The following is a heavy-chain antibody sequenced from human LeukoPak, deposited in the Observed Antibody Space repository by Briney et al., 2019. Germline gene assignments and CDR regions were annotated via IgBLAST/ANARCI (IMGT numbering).Heavy chain of an antibody. J-gene: IGHJ6*03. CDR2: IIPIFGTA. CDR1: GGTFSSYA. Sequence: SSVKVSCKAPGGTFSSYAISWVRQAPGQGLEWMGGIIPIFGTANYAQKFQGRVTITTDESTSTAYMELSSLRSEDTAVYYCARSNYYYDSTVAYYYHYYMDVRGKGTTVTVSS. CDR3: ARSNYYYDSTVAYYYHYYMDV. D-gene: IGHD3-22*01. V-gene: IGHV1-69*05.